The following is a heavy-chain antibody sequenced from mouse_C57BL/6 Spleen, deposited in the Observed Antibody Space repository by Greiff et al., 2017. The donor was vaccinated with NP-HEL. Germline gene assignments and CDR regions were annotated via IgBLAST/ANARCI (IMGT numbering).Heavy chain of an antibody. CDR3: ARGINYYGSSSGAMDY. CDR1: GYTFTSYW. D-gene: IGHD1-1*01. CDR2: LNPSSGYT. Sequence: VQLQQSGAELAKPGASVKLSCKASGYTFTSYWMHWVKQRPGQGLEWIGYLNPSSGYTKYNQKFKDKATLTADKSSSTAYMQLSSRTYEDSAVYYCARGINYYGSSSGAMDYWGQGTSVTVSS. J-gene: IGHJ4*01. V-gene: IGHV1-7*01.